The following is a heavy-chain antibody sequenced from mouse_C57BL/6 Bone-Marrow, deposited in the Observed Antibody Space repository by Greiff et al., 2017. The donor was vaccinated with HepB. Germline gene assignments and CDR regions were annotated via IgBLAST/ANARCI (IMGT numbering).Heavy chain of an antibody. CDR1: GYTFTSYG. CDR3: ARRGLRRGGY. Sequence: QVQLKQSGDELARPGASVKLSCKASGYTFTSYGISWVKQRTGQGLEWIGEIYPRSGNTYYNEKFKGKATLTADKSSSTAYMELRSLTSEDSAVYFCARRGLRRGGYWGQGTTLTVSS. J-gene: IGHJ2*01. D-gene: IGHD2-4*01. CDR2: IYPRSGNT. V-gene: IGHV1-81*01.